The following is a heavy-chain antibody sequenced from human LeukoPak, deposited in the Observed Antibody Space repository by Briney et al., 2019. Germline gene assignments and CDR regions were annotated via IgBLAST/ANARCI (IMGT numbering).Heavy chain of an antibody. CDR2: ISWDGGST. CDR3: AKDIGVGYCSSTSCYGLDY. D-gene: IGHD2-2*01. CDR1: GFTFDDYA. J-gene: IGHJ4*02. V-gene: IGHV3-43D*03. Sequence: GGSLRLSCAASGFTFDDYAMHWVRQAPGKGLEWVSLISWDGGSTYYADSVKGRFTISRDNSKNSLYLQMNSLRAEDTALYYCAKDIGVGYCSSTSCYGLDYWGQGTLVTVSS.